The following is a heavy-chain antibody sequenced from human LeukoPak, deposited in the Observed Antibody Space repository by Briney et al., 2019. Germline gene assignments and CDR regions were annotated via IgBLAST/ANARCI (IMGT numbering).Heavy chain of an antibody. J-gene: IGHJ3*02. CDR3: ARVSITDYYGSSGRWDAFDI. CDR2: IYSDNT. D-gene: IGHD3-22*01. V-gene: IGHV3-53*01. CDR1: GFTVSSNS. Sequence: GGSLRLSCTVSGFTVSSNSMSWVRQAPGKGLEWVSFIYSDNTHYSDSVKGRFTISRDNAKNTLYLQMNSLRAEDTAVYYCARVSITDYYGSSGRWDAFDIWGQGTMVTVSS.